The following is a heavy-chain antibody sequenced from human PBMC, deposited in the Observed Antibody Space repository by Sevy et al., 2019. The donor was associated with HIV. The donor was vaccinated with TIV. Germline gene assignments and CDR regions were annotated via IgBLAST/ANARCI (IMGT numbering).Heavy chain of an antibody. D-gene: IGHD3-9*01. J-gene: IGHJ4*02. CDR3: ARKYFDWLFDY. CDR2: IDPNSGGT. V-gene: IGHV1-2*02. Sequence: ASVNVSCKTSGYTFTDYYIHWVRQVPGQGLEWMGWIDPNSGGTKYAQNFQGRVTVTRDTSISTVYMELSSLRSDDTAVYYCARKYFDWLFDYWGQGTQVTVSS. CDR1: GYTFTDYY.